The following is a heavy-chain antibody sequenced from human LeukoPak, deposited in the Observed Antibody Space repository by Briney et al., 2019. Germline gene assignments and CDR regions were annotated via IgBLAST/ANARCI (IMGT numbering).Heavy chain of an antibody. CDR3: ARDRDILTAQDY. Sequence: GGSLRLSCAASGFTFSSYSMNWVRQAPGKGLEWVSYISSSSTTVYYADPVKGRFTVSRDNAKNSLYLQMNSLRAEDTAVYYCARDRDILTAQDYWGQGTLVTVSS. D-gene: IGHD3-9*01. V-gene: IGHV3-48*01. J-gene: IGHJ4*02. CDR1: GFTFSSYS. CDR2: ISSSSTTV.